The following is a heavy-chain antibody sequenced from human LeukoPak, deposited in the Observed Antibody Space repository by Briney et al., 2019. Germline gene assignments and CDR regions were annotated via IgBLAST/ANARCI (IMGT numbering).Heavy chain of an antibody. Sequence: PGGSLRLSCAASGFTFSSYSMNWVRQAPGKGLEWVSSISSSSSYIYYADSVKGRFTISRDNSKNTLYLQMNSLRAEDTAVYYCAKRPYYYDSSGYYYGGYFDYWGQGTLVTVSS. J-gene: IGHJ4*02. CDR1: GFTFSSYS. CDR2: ISSSSSYI. CDR3: AKRPYYYDSSGYYYGGYFDY. D-gene: IGHD3-22*01. V-gene: IGHV3-21*04.